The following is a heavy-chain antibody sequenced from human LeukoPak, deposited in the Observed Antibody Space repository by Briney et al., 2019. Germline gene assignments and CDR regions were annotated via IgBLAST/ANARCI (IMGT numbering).Heavy chain of an antibody. V-gene: IGHV3-48*03. CDR1: GFTFSSYE. J-gene: IGHJ4*02. Sequence: GGSLRLSCAASGFTFSSYEMNWVRQAPGKGLEWVSYISSSGSTIYYADSVKGRFTISRDNAKNSLYQQMNSLRAEDTAVYYCARDREMATLKGDYSFDYWGQGTLVTVSS. CDR2: ISSSGSTI. CDR3: ARDREMATLKGDYSFDY. D-gene: IGHD5-24*01.